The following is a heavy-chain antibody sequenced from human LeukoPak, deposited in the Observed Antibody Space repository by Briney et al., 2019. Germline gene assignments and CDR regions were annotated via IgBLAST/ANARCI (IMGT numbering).Heavy chain of an antibody. CDR1: GGSISSRSYY. V-gene: IGHV4-39*01. Sequence: PSETLSLTCTVSGGSISSRSYYWVWIRQPPGKGLEWIGSMYYYSGSTYYNPSLKSRVSMSVDTSKNQFSLRLSSVTAADTAVYFCARHGAYGDYLYWGQGTLVTVSS. D-gene: IGHD4-17*01. CDR3: ARHGAYGDYLY. J-gene: IGHJ4*02. CDR2: MYYYSGST.